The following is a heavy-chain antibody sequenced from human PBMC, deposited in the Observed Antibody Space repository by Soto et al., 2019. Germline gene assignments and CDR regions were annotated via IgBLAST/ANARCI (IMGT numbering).Heavy chain of an antibody. Sequence: GAAVKVSCKASGYTFTSYGISWVRQAPGQGLEWMGWISAYNGNTNYAQKLQGRVTMTTDTSTSTACMELRSLRSDDTAVYYCARGDCGGDCYYYYYYGMDVWGEGTTVTVSS. CDR1: GYTFTSYG. CDR3: ARGDCGGDCYYYYYYGMDV. CDR2: ISAYNGNT. D-gene: IGHD2-21*02. J-gene: IGHJ6*04. V-gene: IGHV1-18*01.